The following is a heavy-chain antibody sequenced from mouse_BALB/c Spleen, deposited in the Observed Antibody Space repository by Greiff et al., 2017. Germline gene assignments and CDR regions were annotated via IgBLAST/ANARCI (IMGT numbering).Heavy chain of an antibody. V-gene: IGHV14-3*02. CDR2: IDPANGNT. Sequence: LVESGAELVKPGASVKLSCTASGFNIKDTYMHWVKQRPEQGLEWIGRIDPANGNTKYDPKFQGKATITADTSSNTAYLQLSSLTSEDTAVYYCARRSPAWFAYWGQGTLVTVSA. CDR3: ARRSPAWFAY. CDR1: GFNIKDTY. J-gene: IGHJ3*01.